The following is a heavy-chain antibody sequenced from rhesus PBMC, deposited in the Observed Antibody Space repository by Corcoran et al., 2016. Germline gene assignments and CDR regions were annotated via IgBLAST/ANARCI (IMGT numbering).Heavy chain of an antibody. Sequence: QLQLQESGPGLVKPSATLSLTCAVSGGSISSNYGSWNRQPPGKGLEWIGRISGGGGRTDYNPSLKSRVTISTDTSKNQFSLKLTSVTAADTAVYYCAGRGYYSYGAFDFWGQGLRVTVSS. CDR2: ISGGGGRT. CDR1: GGSISSNY. D-gene: IGHD3-16*01. J-gene: IGHJ3*01. V-gene: IGHV4-173*01. CDR3: AGRGYYSYGAFDF.